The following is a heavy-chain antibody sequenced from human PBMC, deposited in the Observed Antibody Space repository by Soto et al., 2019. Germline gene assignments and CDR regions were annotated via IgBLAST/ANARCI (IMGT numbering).Heavy chain of an antibody. Sequence: GGSLRLSCAASGFTFSSYAMHWVRQAPGKGLEWVAVISKDGDNKYYADSVKGRFTRSRDNSKNKLYLQMNSLRAEDTAVYYCARNYGSGSYYKLSPFDYLGQGTLVTVSS. D-gene: IGHD3-10*01. J-gene: IGHJ4*02. CDR1: GFTFSSYA. CDR3: ARNYGSGSYYKLSPFDY. CDR2: ISKDGDNK. V-gene: IGHV3-30-3*01.